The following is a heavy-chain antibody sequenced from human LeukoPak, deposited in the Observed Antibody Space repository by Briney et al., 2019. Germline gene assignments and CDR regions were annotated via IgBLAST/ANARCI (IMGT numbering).Heavy chain of an antibody. CDR1: GGTFSSYA. J-gene: IGHJ3*02. Sequence: GASVKVSCKASGGTFSSYAISWVRQAPGQGREWRGGIIPIFGTANYAQKFQGRVTITTDKSTSTAYMELSSLRSEDTAVYYSARDLGYYYGSGSYYPSIGAFDIWGQGTMVTVSS. CDR2: IIPIFGTA. D-gene: IGHD3-10*01. CDR3: ARDLGYYYGSGSYYPSIGAFDI. V-gene: IGHV1-69*05.